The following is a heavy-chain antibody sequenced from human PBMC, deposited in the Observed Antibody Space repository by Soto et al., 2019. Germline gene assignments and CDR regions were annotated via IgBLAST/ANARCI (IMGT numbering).Heavy chain of an antibody. V-gene: IGHV4-34*01. J-gene: IGHJ6*03. D-gene: IGHD4-17*01. CDR3: ARVTVTTFYYYYYYMDV. CDR1: GGSFSGYY. Sequence: TSETLSLTCAVYGGSFSGYYWSWIRQPPGKGLEWIGEINHSGSTNYNPSLKSRVTISVDTSKNQFSLKLSSVTAADTAVYYCARVTVTTFYYYYYYMDVWGKGTTVTVSS. CDR2: INHSGST.